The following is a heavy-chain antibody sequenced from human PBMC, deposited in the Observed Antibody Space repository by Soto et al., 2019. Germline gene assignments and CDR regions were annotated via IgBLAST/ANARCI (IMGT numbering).Heavy chain of an antibody. J-gene: IGHJ4*02. CDR2: ISSDGSKT. CDR1: GFTFSNYA. CDR3: VSPEDY. V-gene: IGHV3-30*14. Sequence: QVQLAESGGGVVQPGKSLRLSCAASGFTFSNYAMQWVRQAPGKGLEWVAVISSDGSKTYYADSVKGRFTISRDNSKNTLYLQMNSLRAEDTAAYHCVSPEDYWGQGTLVTVSS.